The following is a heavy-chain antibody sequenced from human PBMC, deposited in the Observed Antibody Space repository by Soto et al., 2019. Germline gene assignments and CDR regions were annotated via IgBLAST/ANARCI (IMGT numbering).Heavy chain of an antibody. V-gene: IGHV4-59*01. CDR1: GGSISSDF. CDR3: ARDIHCSGGSCYGTPGAFDI. J-gene: IGHJ3*02. D-gene: IGHD2-15*01. CDR2: VYYTGST. Sequence: SETLSLTCTVSGGSISSDFWSWIRQPPGKGLEWIGYVYYTGSTNYNPSLKSRVTISVDTSKNQFSLKLTSVTAADTAVYYCARDIHCSGGSCYGTPGAFDIWGQGTMVTVSS.